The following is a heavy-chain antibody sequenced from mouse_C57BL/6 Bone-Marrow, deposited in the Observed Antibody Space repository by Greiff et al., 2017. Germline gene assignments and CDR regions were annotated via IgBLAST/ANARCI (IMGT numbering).Heavy chain of an antibody. Sequence: EVQLQQSGAELVRPGASVKLSCTASGFNIKDYYMHWVKQRPEQGLEWIGRIDPEDGGTEYAPKFKGKATMTADTSSNTAYLQLNSLTSEDTAVDYCARTYEFTTSDGLAYWGQGTLVTVSA. CDR2: IDPEDGGT. D-gene: IGHD2-12*01. CDR3: ARTYEFTTSDGLAY. CDR1: GFNIKDYY. J-gene: IGHJ3*01. V-gene: IGHV14-1*01.